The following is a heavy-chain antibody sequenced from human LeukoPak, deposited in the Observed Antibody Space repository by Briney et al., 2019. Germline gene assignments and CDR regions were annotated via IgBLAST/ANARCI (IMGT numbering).Heavy chain of an antibody. Sequence: PSETLSLTCAVYGGSFSGYYWSWIRQPPGKGLEWIGEINHSGSTNYNPYLKSRVTISVDTSKNQFSLKLSSVTAADTAVYYCARCETVTTHWFDPWGQGTLVTVSS. CDR2: INHSGST. D-gene: IGHD4-17*01. CDR3: ARCETVTTHWFDP. CDR1: GGSFSGYY. V-gene: IGHV4-34*01. J-gene: IGHJ5*02.